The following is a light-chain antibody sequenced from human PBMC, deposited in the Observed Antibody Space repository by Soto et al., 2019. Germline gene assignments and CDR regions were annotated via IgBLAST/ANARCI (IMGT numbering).Light chain of an antibody. CDR1: ESVGSN. CDR3: QQYTDWPIT. V-gene: IGKV3-15*01. J-gene: IGKJ5*01. CDR2: GAS. Sequence: EIVMTQSPVTLSVSPGERATLSCRASESVGSNLAWYQQRPGQAPRPLIYGASTRATGIPASFSGSGSGTEFTLTISSLRSEDFAVYYCQQYTDWPITYGQGTRLEIK.